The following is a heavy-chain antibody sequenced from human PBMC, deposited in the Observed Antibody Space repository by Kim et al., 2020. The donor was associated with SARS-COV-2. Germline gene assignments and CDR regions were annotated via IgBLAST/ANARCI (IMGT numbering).Heavy chain of an antibody. CDR3: AKDTAMVSGCIDY. CDR1: GFTFSSYG. J-gene: IGHJ4*02. Sequence: GGSLRLSCAASGFTFSSYGMHWVRQAPGKGLEWVAVISYDGSNKYYADSVKGRFTISRDNSKNTLYLQMNSLRAEDTAVYYCAKDTAMVSGCIDYWGQGTLVTVSS. V-gene: IGHV3-30*18. CDR2: ISYDGSNK. D-gene: IGHD5-18*01.